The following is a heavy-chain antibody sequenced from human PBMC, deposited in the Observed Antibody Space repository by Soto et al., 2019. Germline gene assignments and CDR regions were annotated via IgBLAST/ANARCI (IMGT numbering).Heavy chain of an antibody. CDR3: ARLPRGYYDSSGPFDY. V-gene: IGHV1-69*13. CDR1: GGTFSSYA. Sequence: SVKVSCKASGGTFSSYAISWVRQAPGQGLEWMGGIIPIFGTANYAQKFQGRVTITADESTSTAYMELSSLRSEDTAVYYCARLPRGYYDSSGPFDYWGQGTLVTVSS. D-gene: IGHD3-22*01. J-gene: IGHJ4*02. CDR2: IIPIFGTA.